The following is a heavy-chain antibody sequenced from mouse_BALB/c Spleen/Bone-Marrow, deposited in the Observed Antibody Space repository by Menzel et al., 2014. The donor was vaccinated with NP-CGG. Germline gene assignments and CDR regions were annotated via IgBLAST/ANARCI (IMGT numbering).Heavy chain of an antibody. V-gene: IGHV5-12-2*01. CDR2: ISNGGGST. J-gene: IGHJ4*01. Sequence: EVHLVESGGGLVQPGGSLKLSCTASGFTFSSYTMSWVRQTPEKRLEWVAYISNGGGSTYYPDTVEGRFTISRDNAKNTLYLQMSSLKSEDTAMYYCARGLRGYAMDYWGQGTSVTVSS. D-gene: IGHD2-4*01. CDR1: GFTFSSYT. CDR3: ARGLRGYAMDY.